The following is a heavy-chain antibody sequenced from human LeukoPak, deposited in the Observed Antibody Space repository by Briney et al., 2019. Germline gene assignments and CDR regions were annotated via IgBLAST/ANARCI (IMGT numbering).Heavy chain of an antibody. Sequence: GGSLRLSCAASGFTFSSYGMHWVRQAPGKGLEWVAVISYDGSNKYYADSVKGRFTISRDNSKNTLYLQMNSLRAEDTAVYYCTRKRGNPDYWGQGTLVTVSS. CDR3: TRKRGNPDY. D-gene: IGHD7-27*01. CDR1: GFTFSSYG. J-gene: IGHJ4*02. CDR2: ISYDGSNK. V-gene: IGHV3-30*03.